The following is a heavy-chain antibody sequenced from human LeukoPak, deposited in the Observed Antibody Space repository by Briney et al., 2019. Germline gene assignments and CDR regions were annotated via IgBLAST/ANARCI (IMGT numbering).Heavy chain of an antibody. Sequence: ASVKVSFTASGYTFTNYGISWVRQAPGQGLEWLGWISAYNGNTNYAQKLQGRVTMTTDTSTSTAYMELRSLRSDDTAVYYCARVSLSAGVKQDYWGQGTLVTVSS. CDR3: ARVSLSAGVKQDY. CDR2: ISAYNGNT. D-gene: IGHD2-15*01. V-gene: IGHV1-18*01. J-gene: IGHJ4*02. CDR1: GYTFTNYG.